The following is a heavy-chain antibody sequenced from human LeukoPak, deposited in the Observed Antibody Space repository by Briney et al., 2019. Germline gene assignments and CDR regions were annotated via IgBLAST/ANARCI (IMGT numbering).Heavy chain of an antibody. CDR3: AKGSSSSRPYYFDF. CDR2: ITDSGGST. CDR1: GFSFSSYA. V-gene: IGHV3-23*01. D-gene: IGHD6-6*01. Sequence: GGSLRLSCAASGFSFSSYAMSWVRQAPGKGLEWVSAITDSGGSTYDADSVKGRFTISRDNSKNTLFLQMNSLRVEDTAIYYCAKGSSSSRPYYFDFWGQGTLVTVSS. J-gene: IGHJ4*02.